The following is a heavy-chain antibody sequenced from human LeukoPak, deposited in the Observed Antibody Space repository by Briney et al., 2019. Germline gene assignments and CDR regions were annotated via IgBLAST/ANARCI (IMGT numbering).Heavy chain of an antibody. J-gene: IGHJ5*02. V-gene: IGHV4-4*07. CDR3: AKDVGQLAGLT. D-gene: IGHD6-6*01. CDR1: RGSITSYY. CDR2: IYTSVGI. Sequence: SETLCLTRTVSRGSITSYYWSWIRQPAGKGLGWIGRIYTSVGINYTPSLKSRVTMSVAKSKNQFSLKLSSVTAADTAVYYCAKDVGQLAGLTWGQGTLVTVSS.